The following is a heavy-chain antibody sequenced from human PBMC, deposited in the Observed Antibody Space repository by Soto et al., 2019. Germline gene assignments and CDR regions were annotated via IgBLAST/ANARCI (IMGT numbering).Heavy chain of an antibody. V-gene: IGHV3-48*03. D-gene: IGHD6-13*01. CDR2: ISSTGSTI. Sequence: PGGSLRLSCAASGFTFSSYEMNWDRQTPGKGLECVYYISSTGSTIYYADSVKGRFTISRDNAKNSLYLQMNSLRAEDTAVYYCAREESSSWYEWFDPWGQGTLVTVSS. CDR1: GFTFSSYE. CDR3: AREESSSWYEWFDP. J-gene: IGHJ5*02.